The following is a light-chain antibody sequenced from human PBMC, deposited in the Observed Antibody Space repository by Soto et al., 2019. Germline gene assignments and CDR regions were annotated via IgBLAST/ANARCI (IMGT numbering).Light chain of an antibody. CDR2: EVS. CDR1: SSDIGGSNY. J-gene: IGLJ1*01. Sequence: QSVLTQPASVSGSPGQSITISCTGTSSDIGGSNYVSWYQQHPGKAPKLMIFEVSNRPSGVSNRFSGSKSGNTASLTISGLQAEDEADYYCSSYTSNSTAVFGPGTQLTVL. V-gene: IGLV2-14*01. CDR3: SSYTSNSTAV.